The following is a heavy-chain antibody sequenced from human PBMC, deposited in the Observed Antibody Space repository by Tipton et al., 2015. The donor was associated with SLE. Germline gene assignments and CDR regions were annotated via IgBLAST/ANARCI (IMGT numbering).Heavy chain of an antibody. CDR2: ISGSGGST. V-gene: IGHV3-23*01. Sequence: GSLRLSCAASGFTFSTYAMSWVRQAPGKGPEWVSTISGSGGSTYHADSVKGRFTISRDISKNTLYLQMYSLRAEDTAVYYCAKEPKSRDAYNYAEYWGQGTLVTVPS. CDR1: GFTFSTYA. D-gene: IGHD5-24*01. CDR3: AKEPKSRDAYNYAEY. J-gene: IGHJ4*02.